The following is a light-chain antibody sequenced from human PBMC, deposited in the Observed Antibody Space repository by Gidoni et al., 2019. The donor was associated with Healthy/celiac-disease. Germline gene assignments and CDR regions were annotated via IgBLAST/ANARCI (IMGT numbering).Light chain of an antibody. CDR1: QRVLYSSNNKNY. V-gene: IGKV4-1*01. Sequence: DIVLTPSPDSLSVSLGERVTINCKSSQRVLYSSNNKNYLAWYQQKPGQHPKLLIYRATTRESGVPDRFSGSGSGTDFTLTISSLKAEDVAVYDCQQYYSNPITVGQGTRLESK. CDR2: RAT. CDR3: QQYYSNPIT. J-gene: IGKJ5*01.